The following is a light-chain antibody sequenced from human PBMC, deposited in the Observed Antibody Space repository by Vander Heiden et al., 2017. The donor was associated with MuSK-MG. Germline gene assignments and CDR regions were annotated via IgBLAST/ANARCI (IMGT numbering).Light chain of an antibody. V-gene: IGKV1-6*01. CDR2: AAS. CDR1: QGIRND. Sequence: AIQMTQSPSSLSASVGDRVTITCRASQGIRNDLGWYQQKPGKAPKLLIYAASSLQSGVPSRFSGSGSGTDFTLTISSLQPEDIATYYCRQYDNYPYTFGPGTKLEIK. CDR3: RQYDNYPYT. J-gene: IGKJ2*01.